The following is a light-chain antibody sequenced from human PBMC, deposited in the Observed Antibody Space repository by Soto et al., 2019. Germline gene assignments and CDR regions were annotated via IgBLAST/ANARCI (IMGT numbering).Light chain of an antibody. CDR3: QKYNSAPPLT. CDR2: AAS. J-gene: IGKJ4*01. V-gene: IGKV1-27*01. Sequence: DIQMTQSPSSLSASVGDRVTITCRASQGISNYLAWYQQKPGKVPKLLIYAASTLQSGVPSRFSGSGTGTDFTLTISSLQPEDVATYYCQKYNSAPPLTFGGGTKVEIK. CDR1: QGISNY.